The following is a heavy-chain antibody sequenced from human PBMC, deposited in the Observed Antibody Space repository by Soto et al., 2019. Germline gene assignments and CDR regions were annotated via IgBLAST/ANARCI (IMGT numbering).Heavy chain of an antibody. D-gene: IGHD3-3*01. CDR3: AKDRVVFGVVPDFDY. V-gene: IGHV3-23*01. J-gene: IGHJ4*02. CDR1: GFTFSSYA. Sequence: AGGSLRLSCAASGFTFSSYAMSWVRQAPGKGLEWVSAISGSGGSTYYADSVKGRFTISRDNSKNTLYLQMNSLRAEDTAVYYCAKDRVVFGVVPDFDYWGQGTLVTVSS. CDR2: ISGSGGST.